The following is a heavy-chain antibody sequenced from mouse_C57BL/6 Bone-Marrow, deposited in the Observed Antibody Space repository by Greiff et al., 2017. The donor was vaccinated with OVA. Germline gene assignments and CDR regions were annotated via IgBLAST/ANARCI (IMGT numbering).Heavy chain of an antibody. CDR1: GFTFSDYY. V-gene: IGHV5-12*01. CDR2: ISNGGGST. Sequence: DVKLVESGGGLVQPGGSLKLSCAASGFTFSDYYMYWVRQTPEKRLEWVAYISNGGGSTYYPDTVKGRFTISRDNAKNTLYLQMSRLKSEDTAMYYCARQYYSNPFAYWGQGTLVTVSA. CDR3: ARQYYSNPFAY. J-gene: IGHJ3*01. D-gene: IGHD2-5*01.